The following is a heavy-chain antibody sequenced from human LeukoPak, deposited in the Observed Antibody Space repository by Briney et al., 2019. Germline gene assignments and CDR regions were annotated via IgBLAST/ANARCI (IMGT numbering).Heavy chain of an antibody. V-gene: IGHV3-53*01. CDR3: AREFQRITGTTSYAFDI. D-gene: IGHD1-7*01. J-gene: IGHJ3*02. CDR2: IYSGGST. CDR1: GFTVSSNY. Sequence: GGSLRLSCAASGFTVSSNYMSWVRQAPGKGLEWVSVIYSGGSTYYADSVTGRFTISRDNSKNTLYLQMNSLRAEDTAVYYCAREFQRITGTTSYAFDIWGQGTMVTVSS.